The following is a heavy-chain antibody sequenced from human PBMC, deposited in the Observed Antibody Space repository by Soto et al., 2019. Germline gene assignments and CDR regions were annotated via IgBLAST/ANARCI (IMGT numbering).Heavy chain of an antibody. CDR2: ISWDGGTT. Sequence: ELQLVESGGGVARPGGSLRLSCAASGFTFEDHGMSWVRQAPGKGLEWLSDISWDGGTTVYADSVKGRFTVSRNNAKSSLYLQMNSLKPGDTAFYHCARRSGDQQVCDFWGQGTLVTVSS. V-gene: IGHV3-20*01. CDR3: ARRSGDQQVCDF. CDR1: GFTFEDHG. D-gene: IGHD3-10*01. J-gene: IGHJ4*02.